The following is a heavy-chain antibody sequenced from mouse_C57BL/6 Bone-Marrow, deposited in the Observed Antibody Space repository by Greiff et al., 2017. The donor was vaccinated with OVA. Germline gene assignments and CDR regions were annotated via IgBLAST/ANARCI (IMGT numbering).Heavy chain of an antibody. Sequence: QVQLQQPGAELVMPGASVKLSCKASGYTFTSYWMHWVKQRPGQGLEWIGEIDPSDSYTNYTQKFKGQSTLTVDKSSSTAYMQLSSLTSEDSAVYYCARDYYGSSLYYYAMDYWGQGTSVTVSS. J-gene: IGHJ4*01. CDR1: GYTFTSYW. CDR3: ARDYYGSSLYYYAMDY. V-gene: IGHV1-69*01. CDR2: IDPSDSYT. D-gene: IGHD1-1*01.